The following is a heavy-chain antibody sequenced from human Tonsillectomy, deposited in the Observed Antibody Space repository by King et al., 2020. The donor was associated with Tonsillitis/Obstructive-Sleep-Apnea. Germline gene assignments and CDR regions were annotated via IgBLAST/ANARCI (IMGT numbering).Heavy chain of an antibody. CDR3: AKGGEAFDY. CDR1: GFTFSSYG. D-gene: IGHD3-16*01. Sequence: VQLVESGGGEVQPGRSLRLSCAVSGFTFSSYGMHWVRQAPGKGLEWVAVISYDGSNKYYADSVKGRFTISRDNSKTTLYLQMNSLRAEDTAVYYCAKGGEAFDYWGQGTLVTVSS. CDR2: ISYDGSNK. V-gene: IGHV3-30*18. J-gene: IGHJ4*02.